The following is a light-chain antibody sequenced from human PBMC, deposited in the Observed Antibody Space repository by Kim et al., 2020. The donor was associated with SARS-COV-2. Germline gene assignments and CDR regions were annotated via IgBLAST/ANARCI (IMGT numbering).Light chain of an antibody. J-gene: IGLJ1*01. CDR3: QAWDSSTAV. Sequence: VSPGQTASITCYGDKLGDKYACWYQKKPGQPPGLVIYQDNNRPSGIHERFSGSNSGNTATLTISGTQAMDEADYYCQAWDSSTAVFGTGTKVTVL. CDR2: QDN. V-gene: IGLV3-1*01. CDR1: KLGDKY.